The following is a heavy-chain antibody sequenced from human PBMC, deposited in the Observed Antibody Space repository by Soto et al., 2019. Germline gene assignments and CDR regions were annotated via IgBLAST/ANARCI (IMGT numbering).Heavy chain of an antibody. CDR3: AREVGATEAYCDYGWDV. V-gene: IGHV1-69*12. D-gene: IGHD1-26*01. Sequence: QVQLVQSGAEVKKPGSSVKVSCKASGGTFSSYAISWVRQAPGQGLEWMGGIIPIFGTANYAQQFQGRVTITADESTSTACMELSGLGSEDRALYYWAREVGATEAYCDYGWDVWGQGTTVTVSS. CDR1: GGTFSSYA. CDR2: IIPIFGTA. J-gene: IGHJ6*02.